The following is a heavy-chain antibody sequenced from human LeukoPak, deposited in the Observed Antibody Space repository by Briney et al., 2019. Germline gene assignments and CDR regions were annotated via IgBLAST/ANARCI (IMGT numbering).Heavy chain of an antibody. V-gene: IGHV1-69*13. CDR2: IIPIFGTA. CDR3: ARDYGDYAAAYYGMDV. CDR1: GGTFSSYA. D-gene: IGHD4-17*01. Sequence: SVKVSCTASGGTFSSYAISWVRQAPGQGLEWMGGIIPIFGTANYAQKFQGRVTITADESTSTAYMELSSLRSEDTAVYYCARDYGDYAAAYYGMDVWGQGTTVTVSS. J-gene: IGHJ6*02.